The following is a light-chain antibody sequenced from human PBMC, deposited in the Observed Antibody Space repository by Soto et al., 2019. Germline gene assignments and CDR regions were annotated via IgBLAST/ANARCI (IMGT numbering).Light chain of an antibody. CDR2: AAS. J-gene: IGKJ4*01. CDR1: ESVSRY. V-gene: IGKV3-11*01. CDR3: QQRSDWPST. Sequence: EIVLTQSPATLSLSPGNRATLSCRASESVSRYLAWYQQKPGQAPRLLIYAASSRAAGIPARFSGSVSGTDFTLTITSLEAEDFAVYYCQQRSDWPSTFGGGTKVEIK.